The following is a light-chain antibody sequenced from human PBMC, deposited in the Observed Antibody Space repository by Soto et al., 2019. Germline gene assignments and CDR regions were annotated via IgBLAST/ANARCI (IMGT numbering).Light chain of an antibody. Sequence: QAVVTQPASVSGSPGQSITISCTGSSSDVGGYNYVSWYQQHPAKAPKLIIYEVSNRPSGVSHRFSGSKSGNTASLTISGLQSEDEGDYYCSSYSISSTHYVFGTGTKVTVL. J-gene: IGLJ1*01. CDR3: SSYSISSTHYV. V-gene: IGLV2-14*01. CDR1: SSDVGGYNY. CDR2: EVS.